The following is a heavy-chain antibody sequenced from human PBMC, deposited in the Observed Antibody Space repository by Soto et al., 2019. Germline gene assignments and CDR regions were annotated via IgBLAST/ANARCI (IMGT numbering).Heavy chain of an antibody. CDR2: IDYSGST. D-gene: IGHD3-10*01. V-gene: IGHV4-61*01. Sequence: SETLSLTCTVSGGSVSSGYYYWSWIRQPPGKGLEWLGYIDYSGSTNYNPSLKSRVTVSVDTSKNQFSLKLSSVTAADTAVYYCARIVQKDGGLLSNYYYGLDVWGQGTTVTVSS. CDR1: GGSVSSGYYY. CDR3: ARIVQKDGGLLSNYYYGLDV. J-gene: IGHJ6*02.